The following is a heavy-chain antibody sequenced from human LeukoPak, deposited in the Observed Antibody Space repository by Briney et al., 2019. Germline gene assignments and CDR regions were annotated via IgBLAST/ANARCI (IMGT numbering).Heavy chain of an antibody. J-gene: IGHJ4*02. CDR2: INPNSGGT. D-gene: IGHD1-26*01. CDR3: ARETPTGSYFGY. Sequence: ASVKISCKSSGYTFTGYYIHWVRQAPGQGLQWMGWINPNSGGTKYAQKFQGRVTMTRDTYISTASMELSSLRSDDTAVYYCARETPTGSYFGYWGQGTLVTVSS. CDR1: GYTFTGYY. V-gene: IGHV1-2*02.